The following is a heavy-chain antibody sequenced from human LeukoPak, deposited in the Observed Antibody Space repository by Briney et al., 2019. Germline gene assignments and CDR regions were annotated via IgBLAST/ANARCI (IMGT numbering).Heavy chain of an antibody. CDR3: ARGEKLHCGGDCYDVDY. CDR2: IYSGGST. Sequence: GGSLRLSCAASGFTVSSNYMSWVRQAPGKGLEWVSVIYSGGSTYYADSVKGRFTISRDNSKNTLYLQMNSLRAEDTAVYYRARGEKLHCGGDCYDVDYWGQGTLVTVSS. V-gene: IGHV3-53*01. J-gene: IGHJ4*02. D-gene: IGHD2-21*02. CDR1: GFTVSSNY.